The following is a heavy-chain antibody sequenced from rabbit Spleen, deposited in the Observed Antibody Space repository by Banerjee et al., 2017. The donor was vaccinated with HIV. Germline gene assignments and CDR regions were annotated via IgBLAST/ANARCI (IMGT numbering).Heavy chain of an antibody. V-gene: IGHV1S45*01. D-gene: IGHD2-1*01. CDR3: ARDLVAVIGWNFYL. J-gene: IGHJ4*01. CDR1: GFSFSDRDV. Sequence: QEQLVESGGGLVQPEGSLTLTCKASGFSFSDRDVMCWVRQAPGKGLEWIACINAATGKPVYATWAKGRFTISRTSSTTVTLRMTSLTAADTATYFCARDLVAVIGWNFYLWGPGTLVTVS. CDR2: INAATGKP.